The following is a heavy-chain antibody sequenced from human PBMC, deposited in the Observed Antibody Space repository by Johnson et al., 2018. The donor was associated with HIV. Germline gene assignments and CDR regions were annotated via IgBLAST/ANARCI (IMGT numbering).Heavy chain of an antibody. CDR1: GFNFIDYY. V-gene: IGHV3-11*04. J-gene: IGHJ3*02. D-gene: IGHD1-7*01. CDR3: ARDRWRGWKYPDAFDI. Sequence: QVQLLESGGGLVKPGGSLRLSCAASGFNFIDYYMSWIRQAPGTGLDWVSSISSSGRTKYDADSVKGRFTISRDNAKNSVYLQMNSLRAEDTAAYYCARDRWRGWKYPDAFDIWGQGTMVTVSS. CDR2: ISSSGRTK.